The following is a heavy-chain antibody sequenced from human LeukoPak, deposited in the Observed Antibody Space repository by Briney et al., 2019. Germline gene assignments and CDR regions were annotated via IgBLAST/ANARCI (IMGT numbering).Heavy chain of an antibody. V-gene: IGHV1-69*05. CDR2: IIPIFGTA. D-gene: IGHD2-2*01. CDR1: GGTFSSYA. Sequence: ASVKVSCKASGGTFSSYAISWVRQAPGQGLEWMGGIIPIFGTANYAQKFQGRVTITTDESTSTAYMELSSLRSEDTAVYYCARVESRYCSSTSCYAHFDYWGQGTLVTVSS. CDR3: ARVESRYCSSTSCYAHFDY. J-gene: IGHJ4*02.